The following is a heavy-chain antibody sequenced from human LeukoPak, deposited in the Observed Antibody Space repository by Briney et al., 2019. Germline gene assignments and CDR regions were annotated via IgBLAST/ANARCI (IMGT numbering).Heavy chain of an antibody. D-gene: IGHD1-26*01. CDR2: INTDGSST. CDR1: GFTFSSYW. J-gene: IGHJ4*02. CDR3: ARGLPRGATDY. V-gene: IGHV3-74*01. Sequence: PGGSLRLSCAASGFTFSSYWMHWVRQAPGKGLVWVSRINTDGSSTSYADSVKGRFTISRDNAKNTLYLQMNSLRAEDTAVYYCARGLPRGATDYWGQGTLVTVSS.